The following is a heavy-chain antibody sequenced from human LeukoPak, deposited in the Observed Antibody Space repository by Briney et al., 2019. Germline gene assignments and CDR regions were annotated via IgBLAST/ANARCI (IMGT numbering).Heavy chain of an antibody. D-gene: IGHD2-15*01. CDR1: GYTFSGYY. Sequence: GASVKVSCKASGYTFSGYYVHWVRQAPGQGLEWMGCINPNSGGTKYAQKFQGRVTMTRDTSISTAYMELSRLRSDDTAVYYCARAPRGFCSGGSCFDFWGQGTLVTVSS. CDR3: ARAPRGFCSGGSCFDF. J-gene: IGHJ4*02. V-gene: IGHV1-2*02. CDR2: INPNSGGT.